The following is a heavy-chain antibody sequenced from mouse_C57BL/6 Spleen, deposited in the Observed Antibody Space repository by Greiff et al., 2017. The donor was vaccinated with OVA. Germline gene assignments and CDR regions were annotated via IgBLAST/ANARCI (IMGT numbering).Heavy chain of an antibody. D-gene: IGHD1-1*01. CDR2: IWWDDDK. CDR3: ARTYYYGSSYVGAIDY. Sequence: QVTLKVSGPGILQPSQTLSLTCSFSGFSLSTFGMGLVWIRHPSGQGLEWLAHIWWDDDKSYNPALKSWLQISKDTSKNQVFLKIANVDTADTAKYYCARTYYYGSSYVGAIDYWGQGTSVTVSS. V-gene: IGHV8-8*01. J-gene: IGHJ4*01. CDR1: GFSLSTFGMG.